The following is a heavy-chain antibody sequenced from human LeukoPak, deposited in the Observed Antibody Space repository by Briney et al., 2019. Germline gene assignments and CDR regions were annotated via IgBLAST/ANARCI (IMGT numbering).Heavy chain of an antibody. J-gene: IGHJ4*02. V-gene: IGHV3-7*01. Sequence: GGSLRLSCAASGYTFSIYWMNWVRQAPGKGLEWVASIKQDGSETYYMESVQGRFTISRDNDMSFLYLQLSSLRAEDTAVYYCTRENSGSLSLEYWGQGTLVTVSS. D-gene: IGHD1-26*01. CDR3: TRENSGSLSLEY. CDR1: GYTFSIYW. CDR2: IKQDGSET.